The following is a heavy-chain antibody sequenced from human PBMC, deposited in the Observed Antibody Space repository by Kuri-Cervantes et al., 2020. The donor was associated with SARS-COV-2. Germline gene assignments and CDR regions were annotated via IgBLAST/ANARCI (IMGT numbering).Heavy chain of an antibody. CDR3: TRAGDIVVVPYYGMDV. V-gene: IGHV1-46*03. J-gene: IGHJ6*02. D-gene: IGHD2-15*01. CDR2: INPAGGDT. Sequence: ASVKVSCKASGYTFINYYMHWVRQAPGQGLEWMGMINPAGGDTNYAQKFQGGVTMTRDTSTRTVYMELTSLRSEDTAIYYCTRAGDIVVVPYYGMDVWGQGTTVTAP. CDR1: GYTFINYY.